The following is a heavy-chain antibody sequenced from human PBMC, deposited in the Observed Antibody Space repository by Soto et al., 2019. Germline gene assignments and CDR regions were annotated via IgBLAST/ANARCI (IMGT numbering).Heavy chain of an antibody. Sequence: QVKLVQSGAEVKKPGASVKVSCKASGYTFTSNGISWVRQAPGQGLEWMGWISAYNGKTKYAQMLQGRVTMTTDTSTNTAYMELRSLRSDDTAVYYCARDRHYGSGGTNWFDPWGQGTLVTVSS. J-gene: IGHJ5*02. D-gene: IGHD3-10*01. CDR2: ISAYNGKT. CDR1: GYTFTSNG. CDR3: ARDRHYGSGGTNWFDP. V-gene: IGHV1-18*01.